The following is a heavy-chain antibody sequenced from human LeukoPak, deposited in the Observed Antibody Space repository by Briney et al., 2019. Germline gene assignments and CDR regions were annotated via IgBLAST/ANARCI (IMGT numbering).Heavy chain of an antibody. Sequence: SSETLSLTCTVSGGSISSYYWSWIRQPPGKGLEWIGYVFYTGDTNSNPSLKSRVTMSLDTSKNQLSLRLTSVTAADTAVYYCARHPFATPFDHWGRGTLVTVSS. CDR2: VFYTGDT. D-gene: IGHD2-15*01. V-gene: IGHV4-59*08. CDR1: GGSISSYY. CDR3: ARHPFATPFDH. J-gene: IGHJ4*02.